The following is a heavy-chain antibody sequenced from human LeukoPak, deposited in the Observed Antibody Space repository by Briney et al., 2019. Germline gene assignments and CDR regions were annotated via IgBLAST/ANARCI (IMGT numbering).Heavy chain of an antibody. V-gene: IGHV4-39*01. CDR1: GGSISSSSYY. J-gene: IGHJ2*01. D-gene: IGHD6-13*01. Sequence: ASETLSLTCTVSGGSISSSSYYWGWIRQPPGKGLEWIGSIYYSGSTYYNPSLKSRVTISVDTSKNQFSLKLSSVTAADTAVYYCARPYSSSWYWYFDLWGRGTLVTVSS. CDR2: IYYSGST. CDR3: ARPYSSSWYWYFDL.